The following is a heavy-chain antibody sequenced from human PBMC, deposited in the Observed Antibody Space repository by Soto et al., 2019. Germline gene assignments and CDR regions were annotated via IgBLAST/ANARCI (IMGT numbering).Heavy chain of an antibody. CDR2: IYDSGST. CDR1: GGSVSSGSYY. D-gene: IGHD6-13*01. J-gene: IGHJ4*02. Sequence: SETLSLTCTVSGGSVSSGSYYWSWIRQPPGKGLEWIGYIYDSGSTNYNPSLKSRVTISVDTSKNQFSLKLSSVTAADTAVYYCARRGSSSWYGYWGQGTLVTVSS. CDR3: ARRGSSSWYGY. V-gene: IGHV4-61*01.